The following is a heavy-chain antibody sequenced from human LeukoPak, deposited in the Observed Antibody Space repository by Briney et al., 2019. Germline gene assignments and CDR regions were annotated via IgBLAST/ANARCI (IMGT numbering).Heavy chain of an antibody. CDR2: INPSGGST. V-gene: IGHV1-46*01. D-gene: IGHD3-10*01. Sequence: GGSVKVSCKASGYTFTSYYMHWVRQAPGQGLEGMGIINPSGGSTSYAKKLQGRVTMNRDTSRSKVYRELSSLRSEDTTVYYCARDSPRVYYGSGSYYNALGYWGQGTLVTVSS. CDR3: ARDSPRVYYGSGSYYNALGY. CDR1: GYTFTSYY. J-gene: IGHJ4*02.